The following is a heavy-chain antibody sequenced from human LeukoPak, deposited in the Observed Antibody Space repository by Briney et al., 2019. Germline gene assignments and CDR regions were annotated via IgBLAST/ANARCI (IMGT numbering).Heavy chain of an antibody. CDR1: GYTLTELS. Sequence: ASVKFSCKVSGYTLTELSMHWVRQAPGKGLEWMGGFDPEDGETIYAQKFQGRVTMTEDTSTDTAYMELSSLRSEDTAVYYCATVIVIRTGFDPWGQGTLVTVSS. J-gene: IGHJ5*02. CDR2: FDPEDGET. CDR3: ATVIVIRTGFDP. V-gene: IGHV1-24*01. D-gene: IGHD3-16*02.